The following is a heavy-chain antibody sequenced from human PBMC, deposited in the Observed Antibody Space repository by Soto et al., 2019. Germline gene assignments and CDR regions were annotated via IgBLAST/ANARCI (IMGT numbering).Heavy chain of an antibody. V-gene: IGHV3-48*03. CDR1: GFPFGSYE. CDR2: IITTGRII. J-gene: IGHJ4*02. Sequence: EVQLVESGGGLVQPGGSLRLSCVASGFPFGSYEMNWVRXAXXXGLEWISYIITTGRIIHYADSVKGRFTIARDNAKNSLYLEMXXXXXXXXXXXXXXXXXXXXXXXFWAYFDTWGQGTLVTVSS. D-gene: IGHD7-27*01. CDR3: XXXXXXXXXXFWAYFDT.